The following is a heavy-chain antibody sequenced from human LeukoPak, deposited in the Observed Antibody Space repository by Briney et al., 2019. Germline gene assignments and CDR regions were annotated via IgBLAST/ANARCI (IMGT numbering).Heavy chain of an antibody. J-gene: IGHJ4*02. CDR3: AGSRVDTAMVRDY. V-gene: IGHV3-11*01. CDR2: ISSSGSTI. CDR1: GFTFSDYY. D-gene: IGHD5-18*01. Sequence: GGSLRLSCAASGFTFSDYYMSWIRQAPGKGLEWVSYISSSGSTIYYADSVKGRFTISRDNAKNSLYLQMNSLRAEDTAVYYCAGSRVDTAMVRDYWGQGTLVTVSS.